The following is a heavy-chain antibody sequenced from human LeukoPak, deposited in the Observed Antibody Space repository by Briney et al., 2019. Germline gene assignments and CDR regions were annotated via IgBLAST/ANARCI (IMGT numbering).Heavy chain of an antibody. CDR1: GFTFSSYS. Sequence: GGSLRLSCAASGFTFSSYSMNWVRQAPGKGLEWVSYISSSGSTIYYADSVKGRFTISRDNAKNSLYLQMNSLRAEDTAVYYCARTSSSIAARRLDYWGQGTLVTVSS. V-gene: IGHV3-48*04. D-gene: IGHD6-6*01. CDR2: ISSSGSTI. CDR3: ARTSSSIAARRLDY. J-gene: IGHJ4*02.